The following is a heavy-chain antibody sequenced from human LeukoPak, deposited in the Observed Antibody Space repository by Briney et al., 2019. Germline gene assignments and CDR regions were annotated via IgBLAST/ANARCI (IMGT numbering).Heavy chain of an antibody. CDR2: ISWNSGSI. CDR3: AIRSTSGSWSALDI. Sequence: GRSLRLSCAASGFTFDDYAMHWVRQAPGKGLEWVPGISWNSGSIGYADSVKGRFTISRDDSKNTLYFQLNSLRPEDTAVYYCAIRSTSGSWSALDIWGQGTMVTVSS. D-gene: IGHD3-10*01. CDR1: GFTFDDYA. V-gene: IGHV3-9*01. J-gene: IGHJ3*02.